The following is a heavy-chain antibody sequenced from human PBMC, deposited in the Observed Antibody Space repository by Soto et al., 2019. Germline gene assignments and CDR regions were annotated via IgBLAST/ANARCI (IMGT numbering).Heavy chain of an antibody. Sequence: SETLSLTCTVSGGSISSYYWSWIRQPPGKGLEWIGYIYYSGSTNYNPSLKSRVTISVDTSKNQFSLKLSSVTAADTAVYYCAGDAAAVPDYYYYYMDVWGKGTTVTVSS. V-gene: IGHV4-59*01. CDR2: IYYSGST. D-gene: IGHD6-13*01. CDR1: GGSISSYY. CDR3: AGDAAAVPDYYYYYMDV. J-gene: IGHJ6*03.